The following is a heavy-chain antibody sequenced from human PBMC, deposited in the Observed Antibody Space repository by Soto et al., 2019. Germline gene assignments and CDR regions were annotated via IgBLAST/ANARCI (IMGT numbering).Heavy chain of an antibody. Sequence: QAQLMQSGAEVKKPGSSLKFSCKASGGTFSGYAINWVRQAPGQGLEWMGGIIPLLGITDYGQKFQGRITIAADESTGTAYMDLRGLRSEDTAVYYCARDPRSITGTTSSEDFQHWGQGTLVSVSS. V-gene: IGHV1-69*01. CDR2: IIPLLGIT. D-gene: IGHD1-20*01. CDR1: GGTFSGYA. CDR3: ARDPRSITGTTSSEDFQH. J-gene: IGHJ1*01.